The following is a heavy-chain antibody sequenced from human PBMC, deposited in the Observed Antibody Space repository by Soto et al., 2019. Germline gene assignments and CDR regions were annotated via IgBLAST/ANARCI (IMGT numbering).Heavy chain of an antibody. CDR2: FGGDSRPI. CDR1: GFTFSTFS. V-gene: IGHV3-48*02. CDR3: ARDLGWAFDY. Sequence: EVQLVESGGGLVHPGGSLRLSCAASGFTFSTFSMNWVRQAPGRGLEWIAYFGGDSRPISYADSVKGRFTISRDNAKNSLYLQMDSLRDEDTAVYYCARDLGWAFDYWGQGTLVTVSS. D-gene: IGHD6-19*01. J-gene: IGHJ4*02.